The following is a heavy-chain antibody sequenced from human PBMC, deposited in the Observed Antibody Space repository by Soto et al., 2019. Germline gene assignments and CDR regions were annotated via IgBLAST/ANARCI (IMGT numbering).Heavy chain of an antibody. CDR3: ARDPYNWNYFDY. CDR2: IYYSGST. Sequence: SETLSLTCTVSGGSVSSGSYYWSWIRQPPGKGLEWIGYIYYSGSTNYNPSLKSRVTISVDTSKNQFSLKLSSVTAADTAVYYCARDPYNWNYFDYWGQGTLVTVSS. CDR1: GGSVSSGSYY. V-gene: IGHV4-61*01. D-gene: IGHD1-20*01. J-gene: IGHJ4*02.